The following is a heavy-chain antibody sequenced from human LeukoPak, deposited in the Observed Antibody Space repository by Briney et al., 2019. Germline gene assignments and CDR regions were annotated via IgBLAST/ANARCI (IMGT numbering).Heavy chain of an antibody. Sequence: ASVTVSCKASGYTFTSYGISWVRQAPGQGLEWMGWISAYNGNTNYAQKLQGRVTMTTDTSTSTAYMELRSLRSDDTAVYYCARSKGYSYGYNYFDYWGQGTLVTVSS. CDR2: ISAYNGNT. D-gene: IGHD5-18*01. J-gene: IGHJ4*02. CDR1: GYTFTSYG. V-gene: IGHV1-18*01. CDR3: ARSKGYSYGYNYFDY.